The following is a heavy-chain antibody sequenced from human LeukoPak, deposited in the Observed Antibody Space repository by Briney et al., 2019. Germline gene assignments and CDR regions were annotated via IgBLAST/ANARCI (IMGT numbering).Heavy chain of an antibody. CDR1: GGSISSGAYY. CDR3: ARSWFGELALDY. D-gene: IGHD3-10*01. J-gene: IGHJ4*02. V-gene: IGHV4-61*08. CDR2: IYYSGST. Sequence: SETLSLTCIVSGGSISSGAYYWSWIRQPPGKGLEWIGYIYYSGSTNYNPSLKSRVTISVDTSKNQFSLKLSSVTAADTAVYYCARSWFGELALDYWGQGTLVTVSS.